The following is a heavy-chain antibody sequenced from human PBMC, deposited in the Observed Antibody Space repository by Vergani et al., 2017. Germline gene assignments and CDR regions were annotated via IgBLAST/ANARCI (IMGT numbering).Heavy chain of an antibody. D-gene: IGHD4-11*01. Sequence: QVQLQQWGGGLLKPSETLSLTCVVNGGSFTSYHWTWIRQSLGEGLEWVGDTDHTGRPDYNPSLKGRLTMSVNKSRNQFSLTLNSVTATDTAIYYCARVNTETNGHLYYYYYMDVWGQGTAVTVS. V-gene: IGHV4-34*01. J-gene: IGHJ6*03. CDR1: GGSFTSYH. CDR3: ARVNTETNGHLYYYYYMDV. CDR2: TDHTGRP.